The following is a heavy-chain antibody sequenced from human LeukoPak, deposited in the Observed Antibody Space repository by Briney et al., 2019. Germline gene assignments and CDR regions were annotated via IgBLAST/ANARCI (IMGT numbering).Heavy chain of an antibody. D-gene: IGHD6-19*01. CDR2: ITGGGTT. Sequence: GGSLRLSCAASGFTFDEYTMQWVRQAPGKGPEWVSLITGGGTTHYAESVKGRFTISRANSKNSLYLQMNSLRTEDTAMYYCAKEGPIAVANYIDSWGEGTLVTVSS. V-gene: IGHV3-43*02. CDR3: AKEGPIAVANYIDS. J-gene: IGHJ4*02. CDR1: GFTFDEYT.